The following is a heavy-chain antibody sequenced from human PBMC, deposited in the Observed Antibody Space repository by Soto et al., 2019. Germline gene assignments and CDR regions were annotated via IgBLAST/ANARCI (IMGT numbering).Heavy chain of an antibody. CDR1: GGSISSYY. CDR2: IYYSGST. J-gene: IGHJ4*02. V-gene: IGHV4-59*01. Sequence: SETLSLTCTVSGGSISSYYWSWIRQPPGKGLEWIGYIYYSGSTNYNPSLKSRVTISVDTSKNQFSLKLSSVTAADTAVYYCARDKYYGSGSYPTGLEYWGQGTLVTVSS. D-gene: IGHD3-10*01. CDR3: ARDKYYGSGSYPTGLEY.